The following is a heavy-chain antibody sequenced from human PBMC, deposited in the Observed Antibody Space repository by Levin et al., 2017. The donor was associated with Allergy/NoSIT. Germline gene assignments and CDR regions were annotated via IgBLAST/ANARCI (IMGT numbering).Heavy chain of an antibody. Sequence: PGGSLRLSCAASGFTFSSYALHWVRQAPGKGLEWVAVVSSDGNTKYYADSVKGRFTISRDNSKNTLFLQMNSLRAEDTAVYFCARTLVTLPGYHTGFDYWGQGTLVTVSS. CDR3: ARTLVTLPGYHTGFDY. D-gene: IGHD3-9*01. V-gene: IGHV3-30-3*01. CDR2: VSSDGNTK. CDR1: GFTFSSYA. J-gene: IGHJ4*02.